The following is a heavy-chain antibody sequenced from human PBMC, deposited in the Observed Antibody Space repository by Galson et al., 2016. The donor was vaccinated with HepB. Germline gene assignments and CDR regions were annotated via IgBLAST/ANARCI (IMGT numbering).Heavy chain of an antibody. J-gene: IGHJ4*02. V-gene: IGHV3-23*01. D-gene: IGHD6-19*01. CDR1: GFTFSSYA. Sequence: SLRLSCAASGFTFSSYAMNWVRQAPGQGLEWVATISIFGDNTHYADSVKGRFTVSRDNSKSTFYLHMHSLRVEDTAIYHCAKDLDSSGWYEGVYWGQGTLVTVSS. CDR3: AKDLDSSGWYEGVY. CDR2: ISIFGDNT.